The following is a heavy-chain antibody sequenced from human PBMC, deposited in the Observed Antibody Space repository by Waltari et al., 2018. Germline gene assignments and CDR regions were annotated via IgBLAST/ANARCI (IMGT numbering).Heavy chain of an antibody. J-gene: IGHJ3*01. Sequence: EVQLIESGGNLIEPGGSLRLSCLASGFTLGTFNMNWVRQAPGNGMEWIANITTTSRIISYADSVRGRFTISRDNAKDSLYLQMNSLRPEDTAVYHCVRDHRHGFDVWGQGTMVTVSS. CDR2: ITTTSRII. CDR3: VRDHRHGFDV. V-gene: IGHV3-48*01. CDR1: GFTLGTFN.